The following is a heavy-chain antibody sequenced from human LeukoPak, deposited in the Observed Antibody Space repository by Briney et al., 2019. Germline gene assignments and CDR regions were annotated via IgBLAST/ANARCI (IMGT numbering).Heavy chain of an antibody. CDR2: INHSGST. D-gene: IGHD2-2*02. J-gene: IGHJ4*02. CDR1: GGSFSGYY. CDR3: ARGVVPAAIDY. Sequence: SETLSLTCAVYGGSFSGYYWSWIRQPPGKGLELIGEINHSGSTNYNPSLKSRVTISVDTSKNQFSLKLSSVTAADTAVYYCARGVVPAAIDYWGQGTLVTVSS. V-gene: IGHV4-34*01.